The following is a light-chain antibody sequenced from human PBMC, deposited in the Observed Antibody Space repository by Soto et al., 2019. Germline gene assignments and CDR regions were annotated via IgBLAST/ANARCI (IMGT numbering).Light chain of an antibody. CDR3: QQYDNYKPLT. V-gene: IGKV1-5*01. Sequence: DIQMPQSTSTLSASVGDRVTITCRASQSISSWLAWYQQKPGKAPKLLIFDASSLESGTPSRFSGRRSGTQFTLTINGLQPDDFATYYCQQYDNYKPLTFGGGTKVDI. CDR2: DAS. CDR1: QSISSW. J-gene: IGKJ4*01.